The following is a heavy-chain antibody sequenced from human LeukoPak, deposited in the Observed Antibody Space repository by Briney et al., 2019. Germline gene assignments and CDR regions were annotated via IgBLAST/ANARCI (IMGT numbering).Heavy chain of an antibody. J-gene: IGHJ4*02. Sequence: PGGSLRLSCAASGFTFSSYGMHWVRQAPGKGLEWVAVISYDGSNKYYADSVKGRFTISRDNSKNTLYLQMNSLRAEDTAVYYCAKDSGYYDSSGYYGYWGQGTLVTVSS. D-gene: IGHD3-22*01. V-gene: IGHV3-30*18. CDR1: GFTFSSYG. CDR3: AKDSGYYDSSGYYGY. CDR2: ISYDGSNK.